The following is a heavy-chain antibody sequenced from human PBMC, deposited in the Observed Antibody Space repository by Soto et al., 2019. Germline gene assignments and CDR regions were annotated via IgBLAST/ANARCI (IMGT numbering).Heavy chain of an antibody. V-gene: IGHV3-66*01. CDR3: ARVYGDPLGYFGY. CDR2: IYSGGST. J-gene: IGHJ4*02. Sequence: ESGGGLVQPGGSLRLSCAASGFTVSSNYMSWVRQAPGKGLEWVSVIYSGGSTYYADSVKGRFTISRDNSKNTLYLQMNSLRAEDTAVYYCARVYGDPLGYFGYWGQGTLVTVSS. D-gene: IGHD4-17*01. CDR1: GFTVSSNY.